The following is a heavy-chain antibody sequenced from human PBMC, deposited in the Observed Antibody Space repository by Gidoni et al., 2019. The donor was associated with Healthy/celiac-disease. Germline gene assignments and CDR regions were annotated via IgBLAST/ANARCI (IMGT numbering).Heavy chain of an antibody. CDR3: ARDATGTYYFDY. V-gene: IGHV4-30-4*01. D-gene: IGHD1-1*01. CDR2: IYYSGST. J-gene: IGHJ4*02. Sequence: QVQLQESGPGLVKPSQTLYLTCTVSGGSISSGDYYWSWIRQPPGKGLEWIGYIYYSGSTYYNPSLKSLVTISVDTSKNQFSLKLSSVTAADTAVYYCARDATGTYYFDYWGQGTLVTVSS. CDR1: GGSISSGDYY.